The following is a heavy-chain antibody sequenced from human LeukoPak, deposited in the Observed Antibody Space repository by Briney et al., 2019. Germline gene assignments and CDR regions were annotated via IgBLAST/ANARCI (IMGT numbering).Heavy chain of an antibody. Sequence: PSETLSLTCTVSGGSISSSSYYWGWIRQPPGKGLEWIGSIYYIGSTYYNPSLKSRVTISVDTSKNQFSLKLSSVTAADTAVYYCARGVGIAAAGILPSPYNWFDPWGQGTLVTVSS. CDR3: ARGVGIAAAGILPSPYNWFDP. D-gene: IGHD6-13*01. CDR1: GGSISSSSYY. CDR2: IYYIGST. J-gene: IGHJ5*02. V-gene: IGHV4-39*07.